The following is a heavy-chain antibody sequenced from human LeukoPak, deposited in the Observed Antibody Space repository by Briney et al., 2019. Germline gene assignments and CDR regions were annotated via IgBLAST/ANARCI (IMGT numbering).Heavy chain of an antibody. CDR3: VKDLTHETDALDI. V-gene: IGHV3-30*18. Sequence: GGSLRLSCAASGFTFNSYGMHWVRQAPGKGLEWVALISYDGSNKNYADSVKGRFTISRDNFKNTLFLQMNSLRTEDTAVYYCVKDLTHETDALDIWVQGTMVTVSS. J-gene: IGHJ3*02. CDR1: GFTFNSYG. CDR2: ISYDGSNK.